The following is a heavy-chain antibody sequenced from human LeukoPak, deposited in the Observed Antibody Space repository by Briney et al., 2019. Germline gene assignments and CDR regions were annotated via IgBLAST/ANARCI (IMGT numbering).Heavy chain of an antibody. Sequence: ASVKVSCKASGYTFSNYYIHWVRQAPGQGLEWMGIINPSGGSRSYAQKFQGRLTVTRDTSTSTVYMELSSLRSEDTAFYYCARDNDFDYWGEGTLVTVSS. CDR2: INPSGGSR. CDR3: ARDNDFDY. J-gene: IGHJ4*02. V-gene: IGHV1-46*01. CDR1: GYTFSNYY. D-gene: IGHD2-8*01.